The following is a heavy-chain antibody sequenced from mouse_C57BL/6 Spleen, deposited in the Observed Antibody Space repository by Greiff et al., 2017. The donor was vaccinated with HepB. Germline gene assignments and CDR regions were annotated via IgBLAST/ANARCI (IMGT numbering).Heavy chain of an antibody. J-gene: IGHJ2*01. V-gene: IGHV6-3*01. D-gene: IGHD4-1*01. CDR1: GFTFSNYW. CDR2: IRLKSDNYAT. Sequence: EVMLVESGGGLVQPGGSMKLSCVASGFTFSNYWMNWVRQSPEKGLEWVAQIRLKSDNYATHYAESVKGRFTISRDDSKSSVYLQMNNLRAEDTGIYYCTALGPYYFDYWGQGTTLTVSS. CDR3: TALGPYYFDY.